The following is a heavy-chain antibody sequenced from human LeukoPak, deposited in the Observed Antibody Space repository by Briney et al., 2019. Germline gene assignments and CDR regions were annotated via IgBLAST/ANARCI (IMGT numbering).Heavy chain of an antibody. Sequence: ASVNVSCKASGYTFTSYYMHWVRQAPGQGLEWMGIINPSGGSTSYAQKFQGRVTMTRDTSTSTVYMELSSLRSEDTAVYYCARDSARDPNYGSGSLSPDYWGQGTLVTVSS. CDR1: GYTFTSYY. J-gene: IGHJ4*02. CDR2: INPSGGST. V-gene: IGHV1-46*01. D-gene: IGHD3-10*01. CDR3: ARDSARDPNYGSGSLSPDY.